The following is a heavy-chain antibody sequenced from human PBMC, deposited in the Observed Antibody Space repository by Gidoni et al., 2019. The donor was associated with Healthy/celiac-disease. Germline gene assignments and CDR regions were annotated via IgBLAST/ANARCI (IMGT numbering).Heavy chain of an antibody. J-gene: IGHJ5*02. Sequence: QVQLQQWGAGLLKPPETQSLTCAVYGGSFSGYYWSWIRQPPGKGLEWIGEINHSGSTNYNPSLKSRVTISVDTSKNQFSLKLSSVPAADTAVYYCARVAVGATRNWFDPWCQGTLVTVSS. D-gene: IGHD1-26*01. CDR1: GGSFSGYY. CDR3: ARVAVGATRNWFDP. CDR2: INHSGST. V-gene: IGHV4-34*01.